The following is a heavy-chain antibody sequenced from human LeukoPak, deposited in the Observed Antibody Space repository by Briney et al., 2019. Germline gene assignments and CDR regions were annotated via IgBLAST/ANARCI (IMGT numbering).Heavy chain of an antibody. CDR1: GFTFSSYA. CDR2: ISGSGGST. J-gene: IGHJ6*02. D-gene: IGHD3-3*01. CDR3: AKMDYDFWSGSARPYYYYGMDV. V-gene: IGHV3-23*01. Sequence: PGGSLRLSCAASGFTFSSYAMSWVRQAPGKGLEWVSAISGSGGSTYYADSVKGRFTISRDNSKNTLYLQMNSLRAEDTAVYYCAKMDYDFWSGSARPYYYYGMDVWGQGTTVTVSS.